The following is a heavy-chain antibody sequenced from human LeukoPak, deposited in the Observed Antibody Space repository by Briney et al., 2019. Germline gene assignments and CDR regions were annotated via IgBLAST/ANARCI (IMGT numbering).Heavy chain of an antibody. V-gene: IGHV4-34*01. J-gene: IGHJ4*02. CDR1: GGSFSGYY. CDR2: INHSGST. CDR3: ARLGANDILTGYISD. D-gene: IGHD3-9*01. Sequence: SETLSLTCAVYGGSFSGYYWSWIRQPPGKGREWIGEINHSGSTNYNPSLKSRVTMSVDTSKKQFSLKLNSVTAADTAVYYCARLGANDILTGYISDWGQGTLVTVSS.